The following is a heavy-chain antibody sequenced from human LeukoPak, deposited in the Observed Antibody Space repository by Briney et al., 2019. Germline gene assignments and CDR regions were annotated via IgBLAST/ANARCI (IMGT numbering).Heavy chain of an antibody. CDR2: MNPNSGNT. Sequence: ASVKVSCKASGYTFTSYDINWVRQATGQGLEWMGWMNPNSGNTNYAQKLQGRVTMTTDTSTSTAYMELRSLRSDDTAVYYCASGGSGSYYVYDYWGQGTLVTVSS. V-gene: IGHV1-8*01. CDR1: GYTFTSYD. D-gene: IGHD1-26*01. J-gene: IGHJ4*02. CDR3: ASGGSGSYYVYDY.